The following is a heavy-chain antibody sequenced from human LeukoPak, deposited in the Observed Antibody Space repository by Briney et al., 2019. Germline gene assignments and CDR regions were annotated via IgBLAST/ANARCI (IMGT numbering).Heavy chain of an antibody. CDR2: IIPIFGTA. V-gene: IGHV1-69*01. CDR1: GGTFISYA. Sequence: GASVQVSCKASGGTFISYAISWVRQAPGQGLEWMGGIIPIFGTANYAQKFQGRVTITADESTSTAYMELSSLRSEDTAVYYCAREAIYGDYRYWGQGTLVNVSS. J-gene: IGHJ4*02. D-gene: IGHD4-17*01. CDR3: AREAIYGDYRY.